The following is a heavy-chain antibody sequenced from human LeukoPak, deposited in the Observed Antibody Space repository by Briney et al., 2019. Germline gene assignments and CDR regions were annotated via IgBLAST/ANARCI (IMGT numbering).Heavy chain of an antibody. J-gene: IGHJ4*02. Sequence: ASAKVSCKASGGTFSSYAISWVRQAPGQGLEWMGGIIPIFGTANYAQKFQGRVTITADKSTSTAYMELSSLRSEDTAVYYCAREPRSNYGDYGKFDYWGQGTLVTVSS. CDR3: AREPRSNYGDYGKFDY. D-gene: IGHD4-17*01. CDR1: GGTFSSYA. CDR2: IIPIFGTA. V-gene: IGHV1-69*06.